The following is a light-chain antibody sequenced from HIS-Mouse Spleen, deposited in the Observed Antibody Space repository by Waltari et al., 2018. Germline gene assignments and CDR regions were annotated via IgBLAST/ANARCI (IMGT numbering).Light chain of an antibody. J-gene: IGKJ4*01. CDR1: QSVSSSY. CDR2: GAS. V-gene: IGKV3-20*01. Sequence: EIVLTPSPGTLSLSPGARATLSCRASQSVSSSYLAWYQQKPGQAPRLLSYGASSRATGIPDRFSGSGSGTDFTLTISRLEPEDFAVYYCQQYGSLLTFGGGTKVEIK. CDR3: QQYGSLLT.